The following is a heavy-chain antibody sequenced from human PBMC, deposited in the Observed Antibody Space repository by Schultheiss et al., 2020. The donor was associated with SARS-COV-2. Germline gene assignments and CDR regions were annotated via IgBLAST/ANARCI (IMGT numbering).Heavy chain of an antibody. D-gene: IGHD1-26*01. CDR3: ARVLGLVGASPFDS. CDR1: GYTFSDYG. V-gene: IGHV1-18*01. Sequence: ASVKVSCKASGYTFSDYGINWVRQAPGQGLEWLGWITDYNGNTKSSHKFEGRVTLTTDASSSTAYMELRSLRSEDTAVYYCARVLGLVGASPFDSWGQGTLVTVSS. CDR2: ITDYNGNT. J-gene: IGHJ4*01.